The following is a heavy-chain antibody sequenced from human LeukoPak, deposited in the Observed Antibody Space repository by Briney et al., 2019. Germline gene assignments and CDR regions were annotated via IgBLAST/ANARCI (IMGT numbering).Heavy chain of an antibody. CDR1: GGSISSSSYY. Sequence: PSETLSLTCTVSGGSISSSSYYWGWIRQPPGKGLEWIGSIYYSGSTYYNPSLKSRVTISVDTSKNQFSLKLSSVTAADTAAYYCARHEGLDFWSGYYTAGFDYWGQGTLVTVSS. D-gene: IGHD3-3*01. CDR2: IYYSGST. V-gene: IGHV4-39*01. J-gene: IGHJ4*02. CDR3: ARHEGLDFWSGYYTAGFDY.